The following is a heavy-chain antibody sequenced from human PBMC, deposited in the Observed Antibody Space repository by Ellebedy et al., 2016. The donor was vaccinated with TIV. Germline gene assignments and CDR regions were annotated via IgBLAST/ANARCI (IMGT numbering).Heavy chain of an antibody. V-gene: IGHV3-7*01. J-gene: IGHJ4*02. Sequence: PGGSLRLSCAASGFTFSSYWISWVRPAPGKGLEWVAQIKQDGSEKYYVDSVKGRFTVSRDNAKNSLYLQMNSLRAEDTAVYYCARGAIWFGELSTYYCDYWGQGTLVTVSS. D-gene: IGHD3-10*01. CDR2: IKQDGSEK. CDR1: GFTFSSYW. CDR3: ARGAIWFGELSTYYCDY.